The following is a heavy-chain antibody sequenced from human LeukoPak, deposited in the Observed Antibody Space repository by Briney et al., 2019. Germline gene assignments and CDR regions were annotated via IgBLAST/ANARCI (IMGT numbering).Heavy chain of an antibody. J-gene: IGHJ4*02. D-gene: IGHD6-6*01. CDR2: ISSNGGST. CDR3: ASEGEDSSSSVDY. Sequence: GGSLRLSCAASGFTFSSYAMHWVRQAPGKGLEYVSAISSNGGSTYYANSVKGRFTISRDNSKNTLYLQMGSLRAEDMAVYYCASEGEDSSSSVDYWGQGTLVTVSS. V-gene: IGHV3-64*01. CDR1: GFTFSSYA.